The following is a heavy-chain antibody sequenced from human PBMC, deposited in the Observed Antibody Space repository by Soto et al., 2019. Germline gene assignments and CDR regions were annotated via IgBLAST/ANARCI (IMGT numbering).Heavy chain of an antibody. Sequence: QITLKESGPTLVKPTQTLTLTCTFSGFSLSTSGVGVGWIRQPPGKALELLALIYWDDDKRYSPSLKSRLTTPKDTSKNHVVLTMTNMDPVATATYYCAHALGDYTVRYYFDYWVQGTLVTVSS. V-gene: IGHV2-5*02. J-gene: IGHJ4*02. CDR2: IYWDDDK. CDR3: AHALGDYTVRYYFDY. D-gene: IGHD4-17*01. CDR1: GFSLSTSGVG.